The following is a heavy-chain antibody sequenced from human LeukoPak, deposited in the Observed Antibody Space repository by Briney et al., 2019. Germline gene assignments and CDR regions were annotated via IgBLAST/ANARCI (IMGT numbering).Heavy chain of an antibody. V-gene: IGHV3-30*02. Sequence: PGGSLRLSCAASGFTFSSYGMHWVRQAPGKGLEWVAFIRYDGSNKYYADSVKGRLTISRDNSKNTLYLQMNSLRAEDTAVYYCARDRYYDSSGALGYWGQGTLVTVSS. J-gene: IGHJ4*02. D-gene: IGHD3-22*01. CDR3: ARDRYYDSSGALGY. CDR2: IRYDGSNK. CDR1: GFTFSSYG.